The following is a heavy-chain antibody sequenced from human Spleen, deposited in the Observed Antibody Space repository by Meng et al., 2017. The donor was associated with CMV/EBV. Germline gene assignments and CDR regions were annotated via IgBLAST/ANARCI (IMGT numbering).Heavy chain of an antibody. CDR2: ISYDGSNK. Sequence: GGSLRLSCTASGFTFNKYSMNWVRQAPGKGLEWVAVISYDGSNKYYADSVKGRFTISRDNSKNTLYLQMNTLRAEDTAVFYCARDSTTNLWYHYYSMDVWGQGTTVTVSS. CDR3: ARDSTTNLWYHYYSMDV. V-gene: IGHV3-30-3*01. CDR1: GFTFNKYS. J-gene: IGHJ6*02. D-gene: IGHD2/OR15-2a*01.